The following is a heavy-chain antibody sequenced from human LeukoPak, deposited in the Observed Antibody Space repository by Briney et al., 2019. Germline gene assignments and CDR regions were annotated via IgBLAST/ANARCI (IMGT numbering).Heavy chain of an antibody. CDR3: AKGPQSTYYYYMDV. D-gene: IGHD2-2*01. CDR2: ISGGGGST. Sequence: PGGSLRLSCAASGFTFSSYGMSWARQAPGKGLEWVSGISGGGGSTYYADSVKGRFTISRDNSKNTLCLQMNSLRAEDTAVYYCAKGPQSTYYYYMDVWGKGTTVTVSS. J-gene: IGHJ6*03. V-gene: IGHV3-23*01. CDR1: GFTFSSYG.